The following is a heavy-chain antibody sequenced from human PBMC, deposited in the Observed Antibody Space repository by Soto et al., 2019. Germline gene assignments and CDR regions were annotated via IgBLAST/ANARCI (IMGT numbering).Heavy chain of an antibody. Sequence: EVQLVESGGGLIQPGGSLRLSCTPSGFTVRGNYVSWVHQASGKGLEWVSIVFSGGVTYYADSVKGRFTISKDISTNTLSLQMNSLRAEDTAVYFCAGARGYNYGFDYWGQGTLVTVSS. V-gene: IGHV3-53*01. D-gene: IGHD5-18*01. CDR2: VFSGGVT. J-gene: IGHJ4*02. CDR1: GFTVRGNY. CDR3: AGARGYNYGFDY.